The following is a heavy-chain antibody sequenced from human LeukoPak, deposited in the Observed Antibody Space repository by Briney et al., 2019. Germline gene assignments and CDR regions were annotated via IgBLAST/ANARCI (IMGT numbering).Heavy chain of an antibody. CDR2: IYSGGSR. CDR1: GFTVSSNY. Sequence: PGGSLRLSCAASGFTVSSNYMSWVRQALGKGLEWVSVIYSGGSRYYADSLKGRFTISRDNAKNSVYLQMSSLRADDTAVYFCARDRDIVAFDFWGQGTLVIVSS. J-gene: IGHJ4*02. V-gene: IGHV3-66*01. CDR3: ARDRDIVAFDF. D-gene: IGHD5-12*01.